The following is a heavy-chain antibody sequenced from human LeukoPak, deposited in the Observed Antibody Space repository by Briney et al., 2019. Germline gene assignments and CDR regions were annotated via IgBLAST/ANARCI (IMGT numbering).Heavy chain of an antibody. D-gene: IGHD3-9*01. J-gene: IGHJ4*02. CDR3: ARDLGAILTGYSRLTYYFDY. CDR2: ISYDGSNK. V-gene: IGHV3-30*04. Sequence: GRSLRLSCAASGFTFSSYAMHWVRQAPGKGLEWVAVISYDGSNKYYADSVKGRFTISRDNSKNTLYLQMNSLRAEDTAVYYCARDLGAILTGYSRLTYYFDYWGQGTLVTVSS. CDR1: GFTFSSYA.